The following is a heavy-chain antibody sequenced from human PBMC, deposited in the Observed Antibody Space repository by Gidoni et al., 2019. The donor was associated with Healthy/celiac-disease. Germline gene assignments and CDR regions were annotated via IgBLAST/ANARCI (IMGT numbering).Heavy chain of an antibody. CDR3: ASRVLGFADPYYYYGMDV. CDR2: INPSGGST. V-gene: IGHV1-46*01. CDR1: GYTFTSYY. D-gene: IGHD3-10*01. J-gene: IGHJ6*02. Sequence: QVQLVQSGAEVKKPGASVKVSCKASGYTFTSYYMHWVRQAPGQGLEWMGIINPSGGSTSYAQKFQGRVTMTRDTSTSTVYMELSSLRSEDTAVYYCASRVLGFADPYYYYGMDVWGQGTTVTVSS.